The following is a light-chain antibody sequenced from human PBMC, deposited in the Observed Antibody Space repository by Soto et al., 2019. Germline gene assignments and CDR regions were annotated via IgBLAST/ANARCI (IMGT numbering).Light chain of an antibody. Sequence: EMVMTQSPATLSVSPGERATLSCRASQSVSSNLAWYQQKPGQAPRLLIYGASTRATGIPPTFSGSGSGTEFTLTISSLQSEDFAVYYCHQYKNWPLTFGQGTKLEIK. CDR1: QSVSSN. CDR3: HQYKNWPLT. V-gene: IGKV3-15*01. J-gene: IGKJ2*01. CDR2: GAS.